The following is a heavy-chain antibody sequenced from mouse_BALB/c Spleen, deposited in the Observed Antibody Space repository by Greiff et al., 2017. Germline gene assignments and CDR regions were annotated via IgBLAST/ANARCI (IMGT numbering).Heavy chain of an antibody. Sequence: EVQRVESGGGLVKPGGSLKLSCAASGFTFSSYAMSWVRQSPEKRLEWVAEISSGGSYTYYPDTVTGRFTISRDNAKNTLYLEMSSLRSEDTAMYYCAREDYGSSYRYFDVWGAGTTVTVSS. CDR2: ISSGGSYT. CDR3: AREDYGSSYRYFDV. CDR1: GFTFSSYA. V-gene: IGHV5-9-4*01. J-gene: IGHJ1*01. D-gene: IGHD1-1*01.